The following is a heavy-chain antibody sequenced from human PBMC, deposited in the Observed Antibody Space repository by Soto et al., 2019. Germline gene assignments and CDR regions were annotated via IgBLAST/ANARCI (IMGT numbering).Heavy chain of an antibody. CDR1: GYTFTSYY. CDR2: INAGNGNT. V-gene: IGHV1-3*01. J-gene: IGHJ4*02. D-gene: IGHD2-21*02. CDR3: ARVDAYCGGDCYPPDFDY. Sequence: ASVKVSCKASGYTFTSYYMHWVRQAPGQGLEWMGMINAGNGNTKYSQKFQGRVTITRDTSASTAYMELSSLRSEDTAVYYCARVDAYCGGDCYPPDFDYWGQGTLVTVSS.